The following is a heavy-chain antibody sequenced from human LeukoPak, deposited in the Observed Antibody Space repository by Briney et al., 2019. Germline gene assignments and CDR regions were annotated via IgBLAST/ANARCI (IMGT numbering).Heavy chain of an antibody. Sequence: VASVKVSCTASGGTFSSYAISWVRQAPGQGLEWMGGIIPIFGTANYAQKFQGRVTITTDESTSTAYMELSSLRSEDTAVYYCARQASQIGYCSSTSCSNYNWFDPWGQGTLVTVSS. V-gene: IGHV1-69*05. CDR3: ARQASQIGYCSSTSCSNYNWFDP. CDR2: IIPIFGTA. D-gene: IGHD2-2*01. J-gene: IGHJ5*02. CDR1: GGTFSSYA.